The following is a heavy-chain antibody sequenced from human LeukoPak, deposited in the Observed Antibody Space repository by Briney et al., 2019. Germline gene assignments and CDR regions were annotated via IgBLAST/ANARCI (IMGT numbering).Heavy chain of an antibody. CDR1: GFTVSSNY. Sequence: PGGSLRLSCAASGFTVSSNYMGWVRQAPGKGLEWVSVIYSGGDTYYADSVKGRFTISRDNSKNMIYLEMSSLKAEDTAVYYCARAPVLRYFDWLKENYYFDYWGQGTLVTVSS. CDR3: ARAPVLRYFDWLKENYYFDY. J-gene: IGHJ4*02. D-gene: IGHD3-9*01. CDR2: IYSGGDT. V-gene: IGHV3-66*01.